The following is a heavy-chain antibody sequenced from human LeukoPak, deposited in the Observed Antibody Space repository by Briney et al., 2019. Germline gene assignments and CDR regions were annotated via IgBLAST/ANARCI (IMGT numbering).Heavy chain of an antibody. D-gene: IGHD6-13*01. CDR3: ARDPGSGRSSSWYALPDY. CDR2: ITTDGSGT. J-gene: IGHJ4*02. CDR1: GFTFGRYW. Sequence: GGSLRLSCADSGFTFGRYWMHWVRQAPGKGLVWVSHITTDGSGTSYADSVKGRFTISRDNAKNTLYLQMNSLRAEDTAVYYCARDPGSGRSSSWYALPDYWGQGTLVTVSS. V-gene: IGHV3-74*01.